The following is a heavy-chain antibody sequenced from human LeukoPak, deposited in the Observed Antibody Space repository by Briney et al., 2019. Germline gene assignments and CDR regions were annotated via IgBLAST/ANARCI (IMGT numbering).Heavy chain of an antibody. D-gene: IGHD4-17*01. J-gene: IGHJ4*02. CDR3: ARAPTYGDYGGDY. CDR1: GYTFTSYG. CDR2: ISAYNGNT. V-gene: IGHV1-18*04. Sequence: ASVKVSCKASGYTFTSYGISWVRQAPGQGLEWMGWISAYNGNTNYAQTLQGRVTMTTDTSTSTAYRELRSLRSDDTAVYYCARAPTYGDYGGDYGGQGTLATVSS.